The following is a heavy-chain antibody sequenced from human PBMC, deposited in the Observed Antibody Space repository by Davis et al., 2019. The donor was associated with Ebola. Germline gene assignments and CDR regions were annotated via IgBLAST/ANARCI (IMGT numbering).Heavy chain of an antibody. V-gene: IGHV3-23*01. J-gene: IGHJ4*02. CDR1: GFTFKNYA. CDR3: AIPDCSGANCYSVYIKN. CDR2: IRGIGVGT. D-gene: IGHD2-15*01. Sequence: GESLKISCAASGFTFKNYAMAWVRQAPGKGPEWVAIIRGIGVGTFSAYADSVKGRFSISRDNSNDMVYLQLNGLRAEDTAVYYCAIPDCSGANCYSVYIKNWGQGTLVTVSS.